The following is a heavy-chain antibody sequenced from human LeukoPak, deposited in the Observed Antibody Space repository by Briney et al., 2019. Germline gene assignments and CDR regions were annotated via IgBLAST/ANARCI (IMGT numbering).Heavy chain of an antibody. Sequence: GESLKISCKGSGYSFTSYWIGWVRQMPGKGLEWMGIIYPGDSDTRYSPSFQGQVTISTDKSLSPAYLQWSSLKASDTAMYYCARLITTVTTPLNYWGQGTLVTVSS. J-gene: IGHJ4*02. CDR1: GYSFTSYW. CDR2: IYPGDSDT. CDR3: ARLITTVTTPLNY. D-gene: IGHD4-17*01. V-gene: IGHV5-51*01.